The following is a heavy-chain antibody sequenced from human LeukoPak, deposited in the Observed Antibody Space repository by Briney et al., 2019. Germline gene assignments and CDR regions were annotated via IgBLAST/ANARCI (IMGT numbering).Heavy chain of an antibody. CDR2: IIPIFGTA. J-gene: IGHJ4*02. D-gene: IGHD3-16*01. CDR1: GGTFSSYA. Sequence: SVKVSCKASGGTFSSYAISWVRQAPRQGLEWMGGIIPIFGTADYAQKFQGRVTITADESTSTAYMELSSLRSEDTAVYYCAFGGSRGRDASYWGQGTLVTVSS. V-gene: IGHV1-69*13. CDR3: AFGGSRGRDASY.